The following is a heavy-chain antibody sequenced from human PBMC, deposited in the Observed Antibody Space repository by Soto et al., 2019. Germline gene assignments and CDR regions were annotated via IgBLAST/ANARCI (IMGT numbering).Heavy chain of an antibody. J-gene: IGHJ2*01. CDR3: ARPAAGISFGHFDL. CDR2: INPSGART. D-gene: IGHD6-13*01. Sequence: GASVKVSCKASGYTFIKYDLHWVRQAPGQGLEWMGMINPSGARTNYAQEFQGRITMTRDTSTSTVYMELSSLRSEGTAVYYCARPAAGISFGHFDLWGRGTLVTVSS. CDR1: GYTFIKYD. V-gene: IGHV1-46*01.